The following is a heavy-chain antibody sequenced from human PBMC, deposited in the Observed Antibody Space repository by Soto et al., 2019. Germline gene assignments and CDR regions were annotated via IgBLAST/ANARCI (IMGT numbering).Heavy chain of an antibody. CDR3: ATREPVKVVAATIYYYYYMDV. CDR2: FDPEDGET. D-gene: IGHD2-15*01. V-gene: IGHV1-24*01. J-gene: IGHJ6*03. CDR1: GYTLTELS. Sequence: QVQLVQSGAEVKKPGASVKVSCKVSGYTLTELSMHWVRQAPGKGLEWMGGFDPEDGETIYAQKFQGRVTMTEDTSTNTAYMELSSLRSEDTAVYYCATREPVKVVAATIYYYYYMDVWGKGTTVTVSS.